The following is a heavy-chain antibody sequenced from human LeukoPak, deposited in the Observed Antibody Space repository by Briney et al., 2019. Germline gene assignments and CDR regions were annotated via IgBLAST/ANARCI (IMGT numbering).Heavy chain of an antibody. CDR1: GGSFSGYY. J-gene: IGHJ4*02. CDR2: SNHSGST. V-gene: IGHV4-34*01. D-gene: IGHD3-22*01. CDR3: AAYYYDSSGDYVREYYFDY. Sequence: PSETLSLTCAVYGGSFSGYYWSLIRQPPGKGLEWIGESNHSGSTNYNPSLKSRVTISVDTSKNQFSLKLSSVTAADTAVYYCAAYYYDSSGDYVREYYFDYWGQGTLVTVSS.